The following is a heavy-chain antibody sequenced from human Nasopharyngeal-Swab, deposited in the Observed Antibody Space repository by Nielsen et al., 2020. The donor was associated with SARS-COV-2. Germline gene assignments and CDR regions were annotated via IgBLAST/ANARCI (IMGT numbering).Heavy chain of an antibody. CDR3: ARAIRGYSSYYFDY. Sequence: GESLKISCAASGFTLSSYGMHWVRQAPGKGLEWVAVISYDGSNKYYADSVKGRFTISRDNSKNTLYLQMNSLRAEDTAVYYCARAIRGYSSYYFDYWGQGTLVTVSS. D-gene: IGHD5-18*01. V-gene: IGHV3-30*03. J-gene: IGHJ4*02. CDR2: ISYDGSNK. CDR1: GFTLSSYG.